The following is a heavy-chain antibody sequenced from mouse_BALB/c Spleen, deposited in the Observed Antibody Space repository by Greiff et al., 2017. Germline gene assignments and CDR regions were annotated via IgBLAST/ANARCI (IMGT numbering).Heavy chain of an antibody. CDR1: GYTFPCSW. CDR3: ERKAMDD. J-gene: IGHJ4*01. V-gene: IGHV1-4*01. CDR2: INPSTGYT. Sequence: VQLLPSGAELATPGASVKMSCKSSGYTFPCSWLHLVNQRPGQGLEWIGYINPSTGYTEYNQKFKDTSTLTADKSSSTADMQLSRQTSEDSAVYYGERKAMDDWGQGTSVTVSS.